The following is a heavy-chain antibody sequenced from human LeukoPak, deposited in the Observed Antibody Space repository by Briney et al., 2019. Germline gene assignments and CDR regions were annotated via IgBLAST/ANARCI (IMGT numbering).Heavy chain of an antibody. V-gene: IGHV3-30*02. CDR3: AKVPGSLSGSGSFIDY. D-gene: IGHD3-10*01. CDR1: GFTFSSYG. CDR2: IRHDGSNK. J-gene: IGHJ4*02. Sequence: GGSLRLSCAASGFTFSSYGMHWVRQAPGEGLEWVAFIRHDGSNKYYADSVKGRFTISRDNSKNTLYLQMNSLRAEDTAVYYCAKVPGSLSGSGSFIDYWGQGTLVTVSS.